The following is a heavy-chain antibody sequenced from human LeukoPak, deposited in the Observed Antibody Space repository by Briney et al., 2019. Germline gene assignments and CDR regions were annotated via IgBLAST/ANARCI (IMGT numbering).Heavy chain of an antibody. CDR3: AKAMAGGFNFGPFDY. CDR1: GFTFSSYA. CDR2: ISGGGGST. Sequence: GGSLRLSCAASGFTFSSYAMSWVRQAPGKGLEWVSGISGGGGSTYYADSVKGRFTICRDNSKDTVYLQMHSLRAEDMAIYYCAKAMAGGFNFGPFDYWGQGTLVTVSS. D-gene: IGHD6-19*01. J-gene: IGHJ4*02. V-gene: IGHV3-23*01.